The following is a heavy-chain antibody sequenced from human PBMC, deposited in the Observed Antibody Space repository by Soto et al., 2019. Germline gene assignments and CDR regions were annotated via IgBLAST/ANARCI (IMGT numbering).Heavy chain of an antibody. CDR1: GYPFSKYG. CDR2: TKPDNGDT. V-gene: IGHV1-18*04. Sequence: QLQLVQSGAEVERPGASVRVSCKAYGYPFSKYGMSWIRPAPGQGLEWMGWTKPDNGDTNYAHKVQGRVTMPTDTSSNTAYMEPRSRKAEDTAVYYCATTYGSGFDPWGQGPLVSVSS. J-gene: IGHJ5*02. D-gene: IGHD3-10*01. CDR3: ATTYGSGFDP.